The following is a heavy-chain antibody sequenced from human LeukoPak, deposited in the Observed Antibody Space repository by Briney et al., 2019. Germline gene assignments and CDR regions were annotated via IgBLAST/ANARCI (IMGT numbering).Heavy chain of an antibody. V-gene: IGHV3-48*04. CDR3: AELGITMIGGV. J-gene: IGHJ6*04. D-gene: IGHD3-10*02. CDR1: GFTFSRNS. CDR2: ISSSGSTI. Sequence: GGSLRLSCAASGFTFSRNSMNWVRQAPGKGLEWVSYISSSGSTIYYADSVKGRFTISRDNAKNSLYLQMNSLRAEDTAVYYCAELGITMIGGVWGKGTTVTISS.